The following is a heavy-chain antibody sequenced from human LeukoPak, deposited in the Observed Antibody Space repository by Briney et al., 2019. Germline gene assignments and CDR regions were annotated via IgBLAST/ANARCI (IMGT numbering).Heavy chain of an antibody. D-gene: IGHD3-10*01. Sequence: ETLSLTCTVSGGSISSYYWSWVRQAPGKGLEWVSAISGSATSSFYADSVKGRFTISRDNSKNTLYLQMNSLRAEDTAVYYCANELLWFGDPSNYWGQGTLVTVSS. J-gene: IGHJ4*02. CDR3: ANELLWFGDPSNY. CDR2: ISGSATSS. CDR1: GGSISSYY. V-gene: IGHV3-23*01.